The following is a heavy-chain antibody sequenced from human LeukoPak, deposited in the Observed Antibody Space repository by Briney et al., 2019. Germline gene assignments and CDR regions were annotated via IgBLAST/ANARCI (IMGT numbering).Heavy chain of an antibody. CDR3: ARKVYFTATDIVVVPAALDP. J-gene: IGHJ5*02. V-gene: IGHV1-2*02. Sequence: ASVKVSCKASGYTFTGYYMHWVRQAPGQGLEWMGWINPNSGGTNYAQKFQGRVTMTRDTSISTAYMELSRLRSDDTAVYYRARKVYFTATDIVVVPAALDPWGQGTLVTVSS. D-gene: IGHD2-2*01. CDR1: GYTFTGYY. CDR2: INPNSGGT.